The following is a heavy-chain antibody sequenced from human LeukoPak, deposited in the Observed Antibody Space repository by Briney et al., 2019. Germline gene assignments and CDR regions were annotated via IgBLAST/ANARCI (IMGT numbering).Heavy chain of an antibody. Sequence: SETLSLTCTVSGGSISSSSYYWGWIRQPPGKGLEWIGNIYYSGSTYYNPSLESRVTISVDTSKNQFSLNLYSVTAADTAVYYCATNYTAVSAFDSWGQGTLVTVSS. CDR3: ATNYTAVSAFDS. CDR2: IYYSGST. CDR1: GGSISSSSYY. D-gene: IGHD6-19*01. J-gene: IGHJ4*02. V-gene: IGHV4-39*07.